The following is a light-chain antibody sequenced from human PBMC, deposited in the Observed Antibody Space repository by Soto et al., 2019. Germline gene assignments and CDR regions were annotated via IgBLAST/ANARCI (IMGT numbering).Light chain of an antibody. CDR3: QQRSNWPPIT. Sequence: EIVLTQSPATLSLSPGERATLSCRASQSVSSYLAWYQQKPGQAPRLLIYDASNGATGIPARFSGSGSGTDFTLTISCLEPEDFAVYYCQQRSNWPPITFGQGTRLEIK. CDR2: DAS. V-gene: IGKV3-11*01. J-gene: IGKJ5*01. CDR1: QSVSSY.